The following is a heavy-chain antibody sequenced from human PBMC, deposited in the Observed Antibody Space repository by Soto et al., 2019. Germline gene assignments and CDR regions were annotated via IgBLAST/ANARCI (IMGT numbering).Heavy chain of an antibody. Sequence: QVQLVQSGAEVKKPGASVKVSCKASGYTFTGYYMLWVRQAPGQGLEWMGWINPNSGGTNYAQKFQGWVTMTRDTSISTAYMELSRLRSDDTAVYYCARGRVGSSSSPLRFDYWGQGTLVTVSS. CDR1: GYTFTGYY. CDR3: ARGRVGSSSSPLRFDY. CDR2: INPNSGGT. V-gene: IGHV1-2*04. D-gene: IGHD6-6*01. J-gene: IGHJ4*02.